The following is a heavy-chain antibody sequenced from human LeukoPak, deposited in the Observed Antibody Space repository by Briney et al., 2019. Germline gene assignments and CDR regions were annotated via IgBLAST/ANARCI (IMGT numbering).Heavy chain of an antibody. D-gene: IGHD3-3*01. V-gene: IGHV1-18*01. J-gene: IGHJ4*02. CDR1: GGTFSSYA. Sequence: ASVKVSCKASGGTFSSYAISWVRQAPGQGLEWMGWISAYNGNTNYAQKLQGRVTMTTDTSTSTAYMELKSLRSDDTAVYYCARDLRITIFGVVISGGAFDYWGQGTLVTVSS. CDR3: ARDLRITIFGVVISGGAFDY. CDR2: ISAYNGNT.